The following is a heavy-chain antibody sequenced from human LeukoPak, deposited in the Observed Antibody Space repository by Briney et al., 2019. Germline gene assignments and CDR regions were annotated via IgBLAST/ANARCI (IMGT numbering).Heavy chain of an antibody. CDR2: ISSSSSYI. V-gene: IGHV3-21*01. Sequence: GGSLRLSCAASGFTFSSYSMNWVRQAPGKGLEWFSSISSSSSYIYYADSVKGRFTISRDNAKNSLYLQMNSLRAEDTAVYYCARVGDGRAFDIWGQETMVTVSS. J-gene: IGHJ3*02. D-gene: IGHD2-15*01. CDR3: ARVGDGRAFDI. CDR1: GFTFSSYS.